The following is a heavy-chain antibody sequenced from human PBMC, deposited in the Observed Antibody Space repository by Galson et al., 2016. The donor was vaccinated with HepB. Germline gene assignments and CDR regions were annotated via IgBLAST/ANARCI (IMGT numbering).Heavy chain of an antibody. CDR1: GFTFSDYY. CDR2: ISISSSHT. Sequence: SLRLSCAASGFTFSDYYMRWIRQAPGKGLECVAKISISSSHTNYADSVKGRFTISRDNAKNSLYLQMNNLRAEDTAVYYCARDARQWLDYYYYYYMDVGGKGTTVTVSS. V-gene: IGHV3-11*06. D-gene: IGHD6-19*01. CDR3: ARDARQWLDYYYYYYMDV. J-gene: IGHJ6*03.